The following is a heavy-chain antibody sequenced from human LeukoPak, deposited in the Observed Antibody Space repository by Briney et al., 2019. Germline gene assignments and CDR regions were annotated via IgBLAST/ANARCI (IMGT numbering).Heavy chain of an antibody. V-gene: IGHV3-33*01. J-gene: IGHJ6*02. Sequence: GGSLRLSCAASGFTFSSYGMHWVRQAPGKGLEWVAVIWYDGSNKYYADSVKGRFTIPRDNSKNTLYLQMNSLRAEDTAVYYCARDRSDYSIKYYYYYGMDVWGQGTTVTVSS. CDR3: ARDRSDYSIKYYYYYGMDV. CDR1: GFTFSSYG. D-gene: IGHD3-16*01. CDR2: IWYDGSNK.